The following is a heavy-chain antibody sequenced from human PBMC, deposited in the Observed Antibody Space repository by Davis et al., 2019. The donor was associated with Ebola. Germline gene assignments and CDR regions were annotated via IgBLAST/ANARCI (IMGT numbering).Heavy chain of an antibody. Sequence: SETLSLTCTVSGGSISRSYWSWIRQPPGKGLELIGYIYYSGSTNYNPSLKSRVTISVDTSKNQFSLKLSSVTAADTAVYYCASSGDGYNPPRYYYYGMDVWGQGTTVTVSS. CDR1: GGSISRSY. CDR3: ASSGDGYNPPRYYYYGMDV. J-gene: IGHJ6*02. CDR2: IYYSGST. V-gene: IGHV4-59*01. D-gene: IGHD5-24*01.